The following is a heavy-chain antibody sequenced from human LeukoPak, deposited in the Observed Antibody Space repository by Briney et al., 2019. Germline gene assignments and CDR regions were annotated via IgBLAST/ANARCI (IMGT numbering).Heavy chain of an antibody. CDR2: INNDGSDM. Sequence: QPGGSLRLSCAASGFTFNTYWMHWVRQAPGKGLVWVSRINNDGSDMSYADSVKGRFTISRGNAKNTLYLQMNSLRVEDTAVYYCARVFHLIDHWGQGTLVTVSS. J-gene: IGHJ4*02. CDR1: GFTFNTYW. CDR3: ARVFHLIDH. V-gene: IGHV3-74*01.